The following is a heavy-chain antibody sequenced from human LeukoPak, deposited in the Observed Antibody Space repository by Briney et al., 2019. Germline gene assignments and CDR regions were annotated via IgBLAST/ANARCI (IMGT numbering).Heavy chain of an antibody. J-gene: IGHJ3*02. CDR1: GYTFTGYY. CDR3: AREGGWLQSDAFDI. Sequence: ASVKVSCKASGYTFTGYYMHWVRQAPGQGLEWMGWINPNSGGTNYAQQFQGRVTMTRDTSISTAYMELSRLRSDDTAVYYCAREGGWLQSDAFDIWGQGTMVTVSS. CDR2: INPNSGGT. V-gene: IGHV1-2*02. D-gene: IGHD5-24*01.